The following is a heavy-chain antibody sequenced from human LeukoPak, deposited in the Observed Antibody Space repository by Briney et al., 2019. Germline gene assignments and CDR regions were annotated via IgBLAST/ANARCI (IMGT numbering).Heavy chain of an antibody. V-gene: IGHV3-53*01. CDR2: IYAGGSI. CDR1: GATVNSNY. J-gene: IGHJ4*02. Sequence: GGSLRLSCVVSGATVNSNYMSWVRQAPGKGLEWVSVIYAGGSIHYADSVKGRFTISRDISKNTLYLQMNSLRVEDTAVYYCARDISGQWSQGTLVTVSS. CDR3: ARDISGQ.